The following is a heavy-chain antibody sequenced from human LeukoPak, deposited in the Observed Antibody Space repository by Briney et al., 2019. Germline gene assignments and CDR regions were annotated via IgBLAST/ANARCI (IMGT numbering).Heavy chain of an antibody. Sequence: GGSLRLSCAASGFTFSKYGMHWVRQAPGKGLEWVAVIWYDGRHKYYADSVKGRFTISRDNSKNTLYLQMNSLRAEDTAVHYCAKDRAVAGTDARYYFDYWGQGTLVTVSS. J-gene: IGHJ4*02. D-gene: IGHD6-19*01. CDR2: IWYDGRHK. CDR3: AKDRAVAGTDARYYFDY. CDR1: GFTFSKYG. V-gene: IGHV3-33*06.